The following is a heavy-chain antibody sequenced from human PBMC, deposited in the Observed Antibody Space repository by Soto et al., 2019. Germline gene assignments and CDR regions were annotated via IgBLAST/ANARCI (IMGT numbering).Heavy chain of an antibody. J-gene: IGHJ3*01. Sequence: GGSLRLSCAASGFLFTSYTMNWVRQAPGKGLEWVSFISSSSSFISYADSVKGRFTISRDNAKNSLYLQMNSLRAEDTAVYYCARDSFGDYAEGVGDAFDLWGQGTMVTVSS. CDR3: ARDSFGDYAEGVGDAFDL. V-gene: IGHV3-21*01. CDR2: ISSSSSFI. CDR1: GFLFTSYT. D-gene: IGHD4-17*01.